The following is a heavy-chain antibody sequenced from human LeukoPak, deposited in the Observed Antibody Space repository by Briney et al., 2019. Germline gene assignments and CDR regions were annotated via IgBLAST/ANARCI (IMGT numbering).Heavy chain of an antibody. D-gene: IGHD6-13*01. CDR3: AKRPWAAADNY. Sequence: GGSLRLSCAASGFTFSIYGMHWVRQAPGKGLEWVAIIWYDGSKTYYADSVKGRFTISRDNSQNTLSLQMNSLRAEDTAVYYCAKRPWAAADNYWGQGTLVTVSS. CDR1: GFTFSIYG. CDR2: IWYDGSKT. J-gene: IGHJ4*02. V-gene: IGHV3-33*06.